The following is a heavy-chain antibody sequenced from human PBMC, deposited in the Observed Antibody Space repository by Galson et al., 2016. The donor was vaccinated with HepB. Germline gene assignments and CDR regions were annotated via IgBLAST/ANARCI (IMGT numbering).Heavy chain of an antibody. V-gene: IGHV3-21*01. D-gene: IGHD2-2*01. Sequence: SLRLSCAASGFTFSTYRFNWVRQAPGKGREWVASISASRTSISYAASVKGRFTISRDNAMNSLYPQMTCLRAEDTAMYYCARRGGASVGVVREDFDHWGQGTPVTVSS. CDR1: GFTFSTYR. CDR2: ISASRTSI. CDR3: ARRGGASVGVVREDFDH. J-gene: IGHJ4*02.